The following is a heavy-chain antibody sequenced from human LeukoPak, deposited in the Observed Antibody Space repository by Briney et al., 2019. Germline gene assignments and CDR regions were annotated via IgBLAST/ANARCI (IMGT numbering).Heavy chain of an antibody. V-gene: IGHV1-2*02. J-gene: IGHJ4*02. Sequence: ASVKVSCKASGYTFTGYYMHWVRQAPGQGLEWMGWINPNSGGTNYAQKFQGRVTMTTDTSTSTAYMELRSLRSDDTAVYYCARDQQGAYSSSRYWGQGTLVTVSS. CDR1: GYTFTGYY. CDR3: ARDQQGAYSSSRY. CDR2: INPNSGGT. D-gene: IGHD6-13*01.